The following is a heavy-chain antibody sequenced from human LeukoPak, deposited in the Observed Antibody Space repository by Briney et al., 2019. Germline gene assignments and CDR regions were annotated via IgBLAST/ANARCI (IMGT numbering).Heavy chain of an antibody. CDR3: AREYPIAAAGL. Sequence: GGSLTLSCAASRFTFSSYEMNCVRQAPGKGREWVSYISSSGSTIYYADSVKGRFTISRDNSKNSLYLQMNILRAEDRDVYYCAREYPIAAAGLWGQGTLVTVSS. CDR1: RFTFSSYE. D-gene: IGHD6-13*01. J-gene: IGHJ4*02. V-gene: IGHV3-48*03. CDR2: ISSSGSTI.